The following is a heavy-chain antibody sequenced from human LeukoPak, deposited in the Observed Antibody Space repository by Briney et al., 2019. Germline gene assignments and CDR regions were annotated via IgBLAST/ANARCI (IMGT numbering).Heavy chain of an antibody. J-gene: IGHJ1*01. CDR1: GYTFTTYS. CDR3: ATATQPRGYSVH. CDR2: ISVNNGGT. Sequence: GASVKVSCKASGYTFTTYSLAWVRQAPGQSLEWMGWISVNNGGTNYAQSFQDRVTLTRDTSTNTAYLELRSLRSDDTAIIYCATATQPRGYSVHWGQGTLVTVSS. V-gene: IGHV1-18*01. D-gene: IGHD3-3*01.